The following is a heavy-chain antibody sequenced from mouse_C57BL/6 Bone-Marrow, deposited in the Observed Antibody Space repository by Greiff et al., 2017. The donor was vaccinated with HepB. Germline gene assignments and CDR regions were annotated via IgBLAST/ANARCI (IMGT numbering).Heavy chain of an antibody. J-gene: IGHJ2*01. CDR3: ARCPIYYYGSSYYFDY. CDR1: GYTFTSYG. Sequence: QVQLQQSGAELARPGASVKLSCKASGYTFTSYGISWVKQRTGQGLEWIGEMYPRSGNTYYNEKFKGKATLTADKSSSTAYMELRSLTSEDSAVYFCARCPIYYYGSSYYFDYWGQGTTLTVSS. CDR2: MYPRSGNT. D-gene: IGHD1-1*01. V-gene: IGHV1-81*01.